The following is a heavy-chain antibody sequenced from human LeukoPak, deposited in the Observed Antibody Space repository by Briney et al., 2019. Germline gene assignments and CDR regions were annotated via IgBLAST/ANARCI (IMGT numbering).Heavy chain of an antibody. Sequence: GGSLRLSCAASGYTFRRNAMRWGRQGPGRGGERGSDICGRGGRTYYSDSVKGRFTISRDNSKNTLYLQMNSLRAEDTAVYYCAKDSIGSYGEYYFDYWGQGTLVTVSS. CDR3: AKDSIGSYGEYYFDY. J-gene: IGHJ4*02. CDR1: GYTFRRNA. V-gene: IGHV3-23*01. D-gene: IGHD1-26*01. CDR2: ICGRGGRT.